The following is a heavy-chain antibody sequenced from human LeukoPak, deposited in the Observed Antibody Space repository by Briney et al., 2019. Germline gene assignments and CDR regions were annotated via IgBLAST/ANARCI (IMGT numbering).Heavy chain of an antibody. J-gene: IGHJ5*02. V-gene: IGHV3-33*01. D-gene: IGHD1-1*01. CDR1: GFSFMTDI. Sequence: GGSLRLSCAASGFSFMTDIMHWVRQAPGKGLEGVAVIWNDGDIKYYADSVKGRFTISRDNSKNTLYLQMNSLRAEDTAVYYCARGGTTGTGNWFDPWGQGTLVTVSS. CDR2: IWNDGDIK. CDR3: ARGGTTGTGNWFDP.